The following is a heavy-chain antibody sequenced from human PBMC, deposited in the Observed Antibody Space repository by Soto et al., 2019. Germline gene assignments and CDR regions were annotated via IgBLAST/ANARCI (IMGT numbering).Heavy chain of an antibody. CDR2: INHSGGT. J-gene: IGHJ5*02. V-gene: IGHV4-34*01. CDR1: GGSFSGYY. CDR3: ARRRLAVADWFDP. D-gene: IGHD6-19*01. Sequence: SETLSLTCAVYGGSFSGYYWSWIRQPPVKGLEWIGEINHSGGTNYNPSLKSRVTISVDTSKNQFSLKLRSVTAADTAVYYCARRRLAVADWFDPWGQGTLVTVSS.